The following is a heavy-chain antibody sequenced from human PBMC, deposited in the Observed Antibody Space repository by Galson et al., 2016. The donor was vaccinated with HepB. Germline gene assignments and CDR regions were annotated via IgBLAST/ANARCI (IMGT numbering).Heavy chain of an antibody. CDR1: GGSISSSGYY. V-gene: IGHV4-39*01. D-gene: IGHD5-18*01. J-gene: IGHJ4*02. Sequence: SETLSLTCTVSGGSISSSGYYWGWIRQPPGKGLEWIGSIYYSGTTNHNPSLKSRVILSVDSSKNNISLRLRSVTAADTAVYYCARHRTAKANFDYWGQGALVTVSS. CDR2: IYYSGTT. CDR3: ARHRTAKANFDY.